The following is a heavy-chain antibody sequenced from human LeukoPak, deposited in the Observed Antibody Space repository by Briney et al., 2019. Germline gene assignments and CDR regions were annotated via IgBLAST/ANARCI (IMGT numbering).Heavy chain of an antibody. V-gene: IGHV3-69-1*01. CDR1: GFTFSGFS. Sequence: PGGSLRLSCAASGFTFSGFSMTWVRQAPGKGLEWVSYIGKTGTIYYADSVKGRFTISRDNAKNSLYLQMNSLRVEDTAVYYCARDKGYSGYEHFDYWGQGTLVTVSS. CDR3: ARDKGYSGYEHFDY. CDR2: IGKTGTI. D-gene: IGHD5-12*01. J-gene: IGHJ4*02.